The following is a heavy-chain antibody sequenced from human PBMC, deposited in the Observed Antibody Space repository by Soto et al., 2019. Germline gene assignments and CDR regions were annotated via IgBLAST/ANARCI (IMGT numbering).Heavy chain of an antibody. J-gene: IGHJ4*02. CDR2: ISYDGSNK. Sequence: PGGSLRLSCAASGFTFSSYAMHWVRQAPGKGLEWVAVISYDGSNKYYADSVKGRFTISRDNSKNTMYLQMNSLRAEDTAVYYCARDGALYSSGWFDYWGQGTLVTVSS. CDR3: ARDGALYSSGWFDY. CDR1: GFTFSSYA. V-gene: IGHV3-30-3*01. D-gene: IGHD6-19*01.